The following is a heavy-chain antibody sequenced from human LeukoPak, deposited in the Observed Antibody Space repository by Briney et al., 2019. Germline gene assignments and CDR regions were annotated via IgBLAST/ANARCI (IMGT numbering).Heavy chain of an antibody. CDR1: GYTFTVDY. V-gene: IGHV1-2*02. CDR3: ASVVAPIYYYYYGMDV. CDR2: INANSGGT. J-gene: IGHJ6*02. Sequence: TVNVSCKASGYTFTVDYMHWVRQAPGQGLEWMGWINANSGGTNYAQKFQGRVTMTRDTSISTAYMELSRLRSDDTAVYYCASVVAPIYYYYYGMDVWGQGTTVTVSS. D-gene: IGHD2-2*01.